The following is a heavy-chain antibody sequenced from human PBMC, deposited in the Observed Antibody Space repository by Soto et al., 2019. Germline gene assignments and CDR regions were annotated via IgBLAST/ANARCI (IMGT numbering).Heavy chain of an antibody. J-gene: IGHJ4*02. CDR2: IYYSGST. V-gene: IGHV4-39*01. D-gene: IGHD3-3*01. CDR1: GGSISSSSYY. Sequence: PSETLSLTCTVSGGSISSSSYYWGWIRQPPGKGLEWIGSIYYSGSTYYNPSLKSRVTISVDTSKNQFSLKLSSVTAADTAVYYCARHVEQETYYDFWSGYLDYWGQGTLVTRLL. CDR3: ARHVEQETYYDFWSGYLDY.